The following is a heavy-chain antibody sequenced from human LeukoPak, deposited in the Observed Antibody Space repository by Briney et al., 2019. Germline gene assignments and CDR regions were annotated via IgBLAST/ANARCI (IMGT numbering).Heavy chain of an antibody. CDR1: GGSISSYY. Sequence: PSETLSLTCTVSGGSISSYYWSWIRQPPGKGLEWIGYIYYSGSTYYNPSLKSRVTISVDTSKNQFSLKLSSVTAADTAVYYCARAAIGDYYDSSDSSAADWGQGTLVTVSS. V-gene: IGHV4-59*12. D-gene: IGHD3-22*01. J-gene: IGHJ4*02. CDR3: ARAAIGDYYDSSDSSAAD. CDR2: IYYSGST.